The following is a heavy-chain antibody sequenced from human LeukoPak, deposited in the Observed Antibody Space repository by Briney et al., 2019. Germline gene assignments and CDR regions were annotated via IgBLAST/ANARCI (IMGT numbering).Heavy chain of an antibody. V-gene: IGHV3-23*01. CDR2: ISGSGGST. J-gene: IGHJ4*02. CDR1: GFTFSSYA. D-gene: IGHD2-2*02. CDR3: AKDLPYCSSTSCYTGEGFDY. Sequence: PGGSLRLSCAASGFTFSSYAMSWVRQAPGKGLEWVSAISGSGGSTYYADSVKGRFTISRDNSMNTLYLQMNSLRAEDTAVYYCAKDLPYCSSTSCYTGEGFDYWGQGTLVTVSS.